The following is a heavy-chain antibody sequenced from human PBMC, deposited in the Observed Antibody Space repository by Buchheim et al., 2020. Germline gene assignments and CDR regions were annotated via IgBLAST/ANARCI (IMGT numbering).Heavy chain of an antibody. CDR2: ISYSSRYA. J-gene: IGHJ4*02. D-gene: IGHD4/OR15-4a*01. CDR3: ARVAAYGASDY. CDR1: GFTFSDYY. V-gene: IGHV3-11*06. Sequence: QVQLVESGGGLVKPGGSLRLSCAASGFTFSDYYMTWIRQAPGKGLEWVSSISYSSRYANYADSVKGRFNISRNDARNSLLLQMNNLRAEDTAVYYCARVAAYGASDYWGQGTL.